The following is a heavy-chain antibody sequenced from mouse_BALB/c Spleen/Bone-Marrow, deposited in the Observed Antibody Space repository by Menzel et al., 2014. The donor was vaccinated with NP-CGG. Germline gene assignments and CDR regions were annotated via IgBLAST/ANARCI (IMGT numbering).Heavy chain of an antibody. CDR1: GYTFSSYW. CDR3: ARWDGYWYFDV. D-gene: IGHD2-3*01. Sequence: QVQLKHSGAELMKPGASVKISCKATGYTFSSYWIEWVKQRPGHGLEWIGEILPGSGSTNYNEKFKGKATFTADTSSNTAYMQLSSLTSEDSAVYYCARWDGYWYFDVWGAGTTVTVSS. J-gene: IGHJ1*01. CDR2: ILPGSGST. V-gene: IGHV1-9*01.